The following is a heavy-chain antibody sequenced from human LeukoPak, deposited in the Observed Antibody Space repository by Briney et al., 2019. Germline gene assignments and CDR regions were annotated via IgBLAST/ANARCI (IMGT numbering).Heavy chain of an antibody. CDR1: GFTFSSYW. D-gene: IGHD3-22*01. J-gene: IGHJ1*01. Sequence: GGSLRLSCAASGFTFSSYWMHWVRQIPGKGLVWVSRIKSNGSTNYADSVKGRFTISRDNAKNTLSLQMNSLRAEDTGVYYCARAPSEIGGYYPEYFRHWGQGTLVTVSS. V-gene: IGHV3-74*01. CDR3: ARAPSEIGGYYPEYFRH. CDR2: IKSNGST.